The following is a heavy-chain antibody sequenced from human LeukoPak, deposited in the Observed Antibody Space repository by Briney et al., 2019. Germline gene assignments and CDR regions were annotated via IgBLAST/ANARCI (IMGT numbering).Heavy chain of an antibody. D-gene: IGHD7-27*01. CDR3: AKDPATGDTNPGFGY. CDR2: IRYDGSNK. J-gene: IGHJ4*02. Sequence: PGGSLRLSCAASGFTFSSYGMHWLRQAPGKGLEWVAFIRYDGSNKYYADSVKGRFTISRDNSKITLYLQMNSLRAEDTAVYYCAKDPATGDTNPGFGYWGQGTLVTVSS. CDR1: GFTFSSYG. V-gene: IGHV3-30*02.